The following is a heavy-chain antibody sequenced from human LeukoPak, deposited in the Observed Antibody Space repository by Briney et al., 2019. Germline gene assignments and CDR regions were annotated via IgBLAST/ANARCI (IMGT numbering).Heavy chain of an antibody. Sequence: ASVKVSCTASGYTFTGYYMHWVRHAPGQGLEWMGWINPNSGGTNYAQKFHGRVTMTRDTSISTAYMELSRLRSDDTAVYYCAGEDRRIQLWPSLGYWGQGTLVTVSS. CDR2: INPNSGGT. D-gene: IGHD5-18*01. CDR3: AGEDRRIQLWPSLGY. CDR1: GYTFTGYY. V-gene: IGHV1-2*02. J-gene: IGHJ4*02.